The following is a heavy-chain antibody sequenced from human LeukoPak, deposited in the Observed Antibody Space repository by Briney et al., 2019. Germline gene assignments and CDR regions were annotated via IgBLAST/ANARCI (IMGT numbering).Heavy chain of an antibody. V-gene: IGHV1-18*01. CDR1: GYTFTSYG. D-gene: IGHD4-17*01. CDR2: ISAYNGNT. CDR3: AIPNDYGDYFFDY. Sequence: ASVKVSCNASGYTFTSYGISCVRQAPGQGLEWMGWISAYNGNTNYAQKLQGRVTMTTDTSTSTAYMELRSLRSDDTAVYYCAIPNDYGDYFFDYWGQGTLVTVSS. J-gene: IGHJ4*02.